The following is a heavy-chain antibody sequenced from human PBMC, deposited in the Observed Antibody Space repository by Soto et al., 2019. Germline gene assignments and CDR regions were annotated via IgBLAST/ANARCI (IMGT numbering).Heavy chain of an antibody. CDR3: ARYLLSRRDYYRYVMDF. CDR1: GYSFTSYW. V-gene: IGHV5-51*01. CDR2: IYPGDSDT. Sequence: GESLKISCKGSGYSFTSYWIGWVRQMPGKGLEWMGIIYPGDSDTRYSPSFQGQVTISADKSISTAYLQWSSLKASDTAMYYCARYLLSRRDYYRYVMDFWGQGTTVPGSS. J-gene: IGHJ6*02.